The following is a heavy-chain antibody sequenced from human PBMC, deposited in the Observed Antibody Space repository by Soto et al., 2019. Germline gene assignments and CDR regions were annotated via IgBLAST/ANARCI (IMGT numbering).Heavy chain of an antibody. CDR1: GDSISPSS. CDR3: ARHGSTVYTEGAFDY. CDR2: ISYFGNT. Sequence: QVQLQESGPGLVKPSETLSLTCTVSGDSISPSSWSWVRQPPGKGLQWTGYISYFGNTNYNPSLKSLVTISRDTSKTQFALQVNTVTAADTAMYFCARHGSTVYTEGAFDYWGQGTLVTVAP. D-gene: IGHD1-26*01. J-gene: IGHJ4*02. V-gene: IGHV4-59*08.